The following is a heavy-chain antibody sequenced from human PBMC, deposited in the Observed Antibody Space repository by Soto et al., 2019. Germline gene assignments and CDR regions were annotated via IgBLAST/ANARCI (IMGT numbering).Heavy chain of an antibody. CDR2: IFHSGST. V-gene: IGHV4-59*01. Sequence: QVLLQEAGPGLVKPSETLSLTCSVSGTSITGFYWSWIRQPPGKGLEWIGYIFHSGSTDYNPSLRGRVTSSLDTSKSQLSLKLQSVTAADTAVYYCARGAGYFEGSSWGQGTLVTVS. D-gene: IGHD6-25*01. CDR3: ARGAGYFEGSS. J-gene: IGHJ4*02. CDR1: GTSITGFY.